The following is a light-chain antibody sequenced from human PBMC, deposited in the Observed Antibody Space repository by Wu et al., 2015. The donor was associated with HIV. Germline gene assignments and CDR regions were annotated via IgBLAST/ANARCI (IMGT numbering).Light chain of an antibody. J-gene: IGKJ2*01. CDR2: SAS. CDR1: QSVDSSY. CDR3: QQYGSSSYT. Sequence: EIVLTQSPGTLSLSPGKEPTLSCRASQSVDSSYLAWYQQKPGQAPRLLIYSASSRATGIPDRFSGQVGRGQTSLSPLPDWSLKILQLYYCQQYGSSSYTFGQGTXLEIK. V-gene: IGKV3-20*01.